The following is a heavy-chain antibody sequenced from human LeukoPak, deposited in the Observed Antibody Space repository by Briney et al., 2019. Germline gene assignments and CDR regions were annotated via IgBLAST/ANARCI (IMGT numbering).Heavy chain of an antibody. D-gene: IGHD1-1*01. CDR2: IYYSGST. CDR3: ARVQRPLDGADY. Sequence: PSETLSLTCSVSGGSISSHYWSWIRQPPGKGLEWIGYIYYSGSTYYNPSLRSRVTISVDTSKNLFSLKLSSVTAADTAVYYRARVQRPLDGADYWGQGTLVTVSS. CDR1: GGSISSHY. J-gene: IGHJ4*02. V-gene: IGHV4-59*11.